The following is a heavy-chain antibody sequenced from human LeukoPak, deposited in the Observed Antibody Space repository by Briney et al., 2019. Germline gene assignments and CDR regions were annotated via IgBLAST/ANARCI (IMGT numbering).Heavy chain of an antibody. V-gene: IGHV1-3*04. CDR1: GYTFTRNA. CDR3: GRGGSSGVDY. Sequence: ASVKVSCTTSGYTFTRNAVDWVRQAPGQRLEWMGYIYTHNGDTKYSQKFQGRVTLTRDTSASTVYVELSSLTSEDTAVYYCGRGGSSGVDYWGQGTLVTVSS. CDR2: IYTHNGDT. J-gene: IGHJ4*02. D-gene: IGHD2-15*01.